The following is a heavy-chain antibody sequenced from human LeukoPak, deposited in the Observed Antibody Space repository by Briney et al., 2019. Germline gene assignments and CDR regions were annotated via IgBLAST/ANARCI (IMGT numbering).Heavy chain of an antibody. CDR3: ARDYERSSSWYYYFDY. V-gene: IGHV1-18*01. CDR2: ISAYNGNT. D-gene: IGHD6-13*01. Sequence: ASVKVSCKASGYTFTSYGISWVRQAPGQGLEWMGWISAYNGNTNYAQELQGRVTMTTDTSTSTAYMELRSLRSDDTAVYYCARDYERSSSWYYYFDYWGQGTLVTVSS. J-gene: IGHJ4*02. CDR1: GYTFTSYG.